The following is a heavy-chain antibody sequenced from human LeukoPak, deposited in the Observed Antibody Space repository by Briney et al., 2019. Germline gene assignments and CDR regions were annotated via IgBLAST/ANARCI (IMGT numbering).Heavy chain of an antibody. CDR1: GYTFTSYA. V-gene: IGHV1-3*01. Sequence: ASVKVSCKASGYTFTSYAMHWVRQAPGQRLEWMGWINAGNGNTKYSQKFQGRVTMTRDTSISTAYMELSRLRSDDTAVYYCASTDRRYYYDSSGQLERTWYYGMDVWGQGTTVTVSS. CDR2: INAGNGNT. CDR3: ASTDRRYYYDSSGQLERTWYYGMDV. J-gene: IGHJ6*02. D-gene: IGHD3-22*01.